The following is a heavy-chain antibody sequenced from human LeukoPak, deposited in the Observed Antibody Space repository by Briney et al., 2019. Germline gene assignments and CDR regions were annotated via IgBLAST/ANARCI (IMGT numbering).Heavy chain of an antibody. J-gene: IGHJ6*03. D-gene: IGHD3-9*01. CDR1: GGSISSYY. V-gene: IGHV4-59*01. CDR2: IYYSGST. Sequence: SETLSLTCTVSGGSISSYYWSWIRQPPGKGLEWIGYIYYSGSTNYNPSLKSRVTISVDTSKNQFSLKLSSVTAAGTAVYYCARFRRNYDILTGYYTSYYMDVWGEGTTVTVSS. CDR3: ARFRRNYDILTGYYTSYYMDV.